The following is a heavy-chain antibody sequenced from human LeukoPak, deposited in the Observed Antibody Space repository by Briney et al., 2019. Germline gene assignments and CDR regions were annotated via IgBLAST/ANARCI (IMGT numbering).Heavy chain of an antibody. Sequence: GGSLRLPCVVSGFNFNNFPMHWSRRPLGKGREGGAVISHDGRTKYYADSMKGRITISRDNSKNTLFLQMNNLRSEDTAVYFCARPSPPGDGYNPPDHWGQGTLVTVSS. CDR3: ARPSPPGDGYNPPDH. J-gene: IGHJ4*02. V-gene: IGHV3-30*04. D-gene: IGHD5-24*01. CDR1: GFNFNNFP. CDR2: ISHDGRTK.